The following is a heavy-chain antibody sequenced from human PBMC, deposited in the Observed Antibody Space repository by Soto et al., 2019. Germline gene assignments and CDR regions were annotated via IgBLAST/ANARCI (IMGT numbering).Heavy chain of an antibody. CDR1: GWTFPRYY. J-gene: IGHJ4*02. V-gene: IGHV1-2*02. D-gene: IGHD5-18*01. Sequence: AAVQVSFQACGWTFPRYYRHWVRQAPGQGLEWMGWINPNSGGTNYAQKFQGRVTMTRDTSISTAYMELRRLRSDDRAGDYCARGQKSLQLLHYWGQGTLVTVSS. CDR3: ARGQKSLQLLHY. CDR2: INPNSGGT.